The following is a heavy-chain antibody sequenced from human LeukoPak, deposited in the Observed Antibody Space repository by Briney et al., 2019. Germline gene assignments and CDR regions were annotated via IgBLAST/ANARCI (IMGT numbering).Heavy chain of an antibody. CDR3: ARDLGVTTALPCSY. D-gene: IGHD4-17*01. Sequence: ASVKVSCTASRYTFTGYNMHWVRQAPGQGLEWMGWIDPNSGVTHYAQKFQGRVTMTRDTSISTAYMELSRLRPDDTAVYYCARDLGVTTALPCSYWGQGTLVTVSS. CDR1: RYTFTGYN. V-gene: IGHV1-2*02. J-gene: IGHJ4*02. CDR2: IDPNSGVT.